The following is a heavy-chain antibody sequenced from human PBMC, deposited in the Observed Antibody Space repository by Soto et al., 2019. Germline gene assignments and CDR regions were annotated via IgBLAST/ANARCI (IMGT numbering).Heavy chain of an antibody. J-gene: IGHJ3*01. CDR3: ARHRRAIVATTDPLDS. CDR1: GNNFGMYW. CDR2: IYPGDSET. Sequence: GETLKISCQVSGNNFGMYWIACVRPTPARGLEWVGFIYPGDSETRYSPSFEGHVTISADRSSKTAYLQWRGLKASDTATYYCARHRRAIVATTDPLDSWGQGTKVTFSS. D-gene: IGHD1-26*01. V-gene: IGHV5-51*01.